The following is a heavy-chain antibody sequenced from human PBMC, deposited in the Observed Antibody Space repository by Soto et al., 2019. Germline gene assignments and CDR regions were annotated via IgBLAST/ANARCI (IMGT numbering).Heavy chain of an antibody. CDR2: INPSSGKT. J-gene: IGHJ4*02. CDR3: VRGLKWRELDY. CDR1: GYTFIDYF. D-gene: IGHD2-15*01. Sequence: ASVKVSCKASGYTFIDYFIQWVRQAPGQGLEWMGWINPSSGKTTYAQKFQGRVTMTRDTSISTAYMDLITLRSDDTAIYYCVRGLKWRELDYWGQGTPVTVSS. V-gene: IGHV1-2*02.